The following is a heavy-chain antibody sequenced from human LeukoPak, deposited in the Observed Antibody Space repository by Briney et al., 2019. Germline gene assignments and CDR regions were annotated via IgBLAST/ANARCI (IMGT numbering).Heavy chain of an antibody. CDR3: AKDRLYGGNSAWNFDY. D-gene: IGHD4-23*01. CDR1: GFTFSHYS. J-gene: IGHJ4*02. Sequence: GGSLRLSCAASGFTFSHYSMTWVRQAPGKGLEWVSAISGSGGSTYYADSVKGRFTISRDNSKNTLYLQMNSLRAEDTAVYYCAKDRLYGGNSAWNFDYWGQGTLVTVSS. CDR2: ISGSGGST. V-gene: IGHV3-23*01.